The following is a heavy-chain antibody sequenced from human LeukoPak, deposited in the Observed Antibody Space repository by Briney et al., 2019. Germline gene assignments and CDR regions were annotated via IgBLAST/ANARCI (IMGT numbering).Heavy chain of an antibody. CDR3: VRDTGDGSYDY. Sequence: GGSLRLSCTASGFPLSAYAMNWVRHAPGMGLQWVSYISKTSGTIYYADSVKGRFTISRDNARNSLYLQMNSLRDDDTGVYFCVRDTGDGSYDYWGQGILVSVSS. V-gene: IGHV3-48*02. J-gene: IGHJ4*02. D-gene: IGHD1-26*01. CDR2: ISKTSGTI. CDR1: GFPLSAYA.